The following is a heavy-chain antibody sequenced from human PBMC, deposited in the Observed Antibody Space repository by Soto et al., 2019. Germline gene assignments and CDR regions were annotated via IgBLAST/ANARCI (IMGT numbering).Heavy chain of an antibody. CDR1: GFSLSSYW. V-gene: IGHV3-7*01. CDR2: INQDGSEK. Sequence: PGGSLRLSCAASGFSLSSYWMNWVRQAPGKGLEWVANINQDGSEKYYVDSVKGRFTISRDNAKNSLYLQMNSLRTEDTAVYYCARAVASGGSYWGQGTLVTVSS. J-gene: IGHJ4*02. D-gene: IGHD2-8*02. CDR3: ARAVASGGSY.